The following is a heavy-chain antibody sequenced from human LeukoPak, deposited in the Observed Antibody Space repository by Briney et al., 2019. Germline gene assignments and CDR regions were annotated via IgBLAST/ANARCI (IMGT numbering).Heavy chain of an antibody. CDR2: IIPIFGTA. D-gene: IGHD6-19*01. V-gene: IGHV1-69*05. CDR3: ARGATYSSGWYVGYFDY. Sequence: ASVKVSCKASGYTFTSYGISWVRQAPGQGLEWMGGIIPIFGTANYAQKFQGRVTITTDESTSTAYMELSSLRSEDTAVYYCARGATYSSGWYVGYFDYWGQGTLVTVSS. J-gene: IGHJ4*02. CDR1: GYTFTSYG.